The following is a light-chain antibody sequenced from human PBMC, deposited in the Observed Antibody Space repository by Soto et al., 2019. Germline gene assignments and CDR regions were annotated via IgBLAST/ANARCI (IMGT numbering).Light chain of an antibody. V-gene: IGKV3-15*01. CDR2: GAS. J-gene: IGKJ1*01. CDR3: QQYNNWPQT. CDR1: QSVSSN. Sequence: IGMTKSPATLSVSPGERATLSCRASQSVSSNLAWYQQKPGQAPRLLIYGASTRATGIPARFSGSGSGTEFTLTISSLQSEDFALYYCQQYNNWPQTFGQGTKVDIK.